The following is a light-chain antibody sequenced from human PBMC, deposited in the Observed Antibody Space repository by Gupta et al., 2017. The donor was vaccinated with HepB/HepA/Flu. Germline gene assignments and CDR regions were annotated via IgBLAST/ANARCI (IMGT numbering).Light chain of an antibody. V-gene: IGLV1-44*01. CDR2: SNN. CDR1: SSNIGSNT. Sequence: QSVLTQPPSASGTPGQRVTTSCSGSSSNIGSNTVNWYQQLPGTAPKLLIYSNNQRPSGVPDRFSGSKSGTSASLAISGLQSEDEADYYCAAWDDSLNGPHVVFGGGTKLTVL. J-gene: IGLJ2*01. CDR3: AAWDDSLNGPHVV.